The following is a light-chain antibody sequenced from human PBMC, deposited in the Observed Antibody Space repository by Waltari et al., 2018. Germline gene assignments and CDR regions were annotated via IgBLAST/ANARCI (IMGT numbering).Light chain of an antibody. J-gene: IGKJ5*01. CDR3: QQYNSYPMA. Sequence: DIQMTQSPSTLSASVGDRVTVTCRATQNIGNWLAWYQQKLGKAPKLLINKASSLESGVPSRFSGSGSGTEFTLTSSSLQPDDFATYFCQQYNSYPMAFGQGTRLEIK. V-gene: IGKV1-5*03. CDR1: QNIGNW. CDR2: KAS.